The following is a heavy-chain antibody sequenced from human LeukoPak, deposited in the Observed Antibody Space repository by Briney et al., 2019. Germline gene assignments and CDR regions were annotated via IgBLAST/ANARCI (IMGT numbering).Heavy chain of an antibody. V-gene: IGHV1-69*13. CDR2: IIPIFGTA. CDR3: ARGYYDSSERGPFDY. J-gene: IGHJ4*02. Sequence: GASVKVSCKASGGTFSSYAISWVRQAPEQGLEWMGGIIPIFGTANYAQKFQGRVTITADESTSTAYMELSSLRSEDTAVYYCARGYYDSSERGPFDYWGQGTLVSVSS. D-gene: IGHD3-22*01. CDR1: GGTFSSYA.